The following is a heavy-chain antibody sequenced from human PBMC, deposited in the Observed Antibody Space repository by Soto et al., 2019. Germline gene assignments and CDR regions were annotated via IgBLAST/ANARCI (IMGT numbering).Heavy chain of an antibody. CDR3: ARKHRVSYYFDS. CDR2: IWYDGSYK. J-gene: IGHJ4*02. CDR1: GFSFNNHG. D-gene: IGHD2-8*01. Sequence: QVQLAESGGGVVQPGRSLRLSCAASGFSFNNHGMHWVRQAPGKGLEWVAVIWYDGSYKYYADSVKGRFTISRDNSKNTLYLQMNSLRAEDTALYYCARKHRVSYYFDSWGQGTLVTVSS. V-gene: IGHV3-33*01.